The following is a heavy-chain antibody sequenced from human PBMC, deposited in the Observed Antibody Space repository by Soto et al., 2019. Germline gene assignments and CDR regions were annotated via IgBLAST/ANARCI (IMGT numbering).Heavy chain of an antibody. J-gene: IGHJ4*02. CDR1: GGSVSRGSYY. V-gene: IGHV4-61*01. CDR3: ARRNYYGSGSYPFDF. CDR2: IYDGGST. Sequence: SETLSLTCTVSGGSVSRGSYYWSWIRQPPGKGLEWIGYIYDGGSTNYNPSLKSRVTISVDTSKNQVSLRLSSVTAADTAVYYCARRNYYGSGSYPFDFWGQGTLVTVSS. D-gene: IGHD3-10*01.